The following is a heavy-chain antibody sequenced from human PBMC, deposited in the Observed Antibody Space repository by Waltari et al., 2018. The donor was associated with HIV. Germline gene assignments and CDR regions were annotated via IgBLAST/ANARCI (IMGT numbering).Heavy chain of an antibody. J-gene: IGHJ6*02. CDR1: GFTFSYYG. V-gene: IGHV3-33*01. CDR3: ARVMRFGEIFSSYGYYGMDV. D-gene: IGHD3-10*01. CDR2: MWHDGSNE. Sequence: QVQLVESGGGVAQSGRSLRLSCAASGFTFSYYGMHWVRQAPGKGLEWVVVMWHDGSNEDYADSVKGRFTISRDNSRNILYLQMRNLRVEDTAVYYCARVMRFGEIFSSYGYYGMDVWGQGTTVSVPS.